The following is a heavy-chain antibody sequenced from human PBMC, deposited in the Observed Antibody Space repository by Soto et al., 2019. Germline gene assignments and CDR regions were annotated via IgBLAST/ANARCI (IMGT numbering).Heavy chain of an antibody. J-gene: IGHJ5*02. CDR2: ITWNSGDI. D-gene: IGHD3-22*01. CDR1: GFTFDDYA. V-gene: IGHV3-9*01. CDR3: ARSRGLVSRPLDL. Sequence: EVQLVESGGGLVQPGRSLRLSCAASGFTFDDYAMHWVRQAPGKGLEWVSGITWNSGDITYTGFVKGRFSISRDNAENSLYLHMNSLRPEDTAFYYCARSRGLVSRPLDLWGQGTLVTVSS.